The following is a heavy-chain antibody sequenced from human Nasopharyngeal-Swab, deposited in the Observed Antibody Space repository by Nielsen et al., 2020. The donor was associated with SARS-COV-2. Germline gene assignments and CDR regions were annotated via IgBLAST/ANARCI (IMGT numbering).Heavy chain of an antibody. CDR3: AKDRSLYCSSTSCSKKFDS. D-gene: IGHD2-2*01. Sequence: GGSLRLSCAASGFTFSSYDMSWVRQAPGKGLEWVSAISGSGGTTYYADSVKGRFTISRDNSKNTLYLQMNSLRAEDTAVYYCAKDRSLYCSSTSCSKKFDSWGQGTLVTVSS. CDR1: GFTFSSYD. V-gene: IGHV3-23*01. J-gene: IGHJ4*02. CDR2: ISGSGGTT.